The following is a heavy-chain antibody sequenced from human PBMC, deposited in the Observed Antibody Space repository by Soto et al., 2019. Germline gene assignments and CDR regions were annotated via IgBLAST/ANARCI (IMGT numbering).Heavy chain of an antibody. CDR2: IRSKANSYAT. V-gene: IGHV3-73*01. D-gene: IGHD2-15*01. J-gene: IGHJ6*02. Sequence: EVQLVESGGGLVQPGGSLKLSCAASGFTFSGSAMHWVRQASGKGLEWVGRIRSKANSYATAYAASVKGRFTISRDDSXTTSYXXRNSLKTEDTAVYYCTRSNVAATPYDYYYYYGMDVWGQGTTVTVSS. CDR3: TRSNVAATPYDYYYYYGMDV. CDR1: GFTFSGSA.